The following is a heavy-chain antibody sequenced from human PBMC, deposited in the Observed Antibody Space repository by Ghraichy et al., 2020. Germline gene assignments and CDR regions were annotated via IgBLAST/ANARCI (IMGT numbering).Heavy chain of an antibody. CDR1: GGSFSGYY. Sequence: SETLSLTCAVYGGSFSGYYWSWIRQPPGKGLEWIGEINHSGSTNYNPSLKSRVTISVDTSKNQFSLKLSSVTAADTAVYYCARGGSYYDSSGYYRPLFDYWGQGTLVTVSS. V-gene: IGHV4-34*01. J-gene: IGHJ4*02. D-gene: IGHD3-22*01. CDR3: ARGGSYYDSSGYYRPLFDY. CDR2: INHSGST.